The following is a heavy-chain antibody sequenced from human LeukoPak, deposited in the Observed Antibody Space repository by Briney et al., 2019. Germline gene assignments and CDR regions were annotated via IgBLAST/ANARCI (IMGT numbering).Heavy chain of an antibody. Sequence: VASVKVSCKASGYTFTSYAMHWVRQAPGQRLEWMGWINAGNGNTKYSQKFQGRVTITRDTSASTAYMELSSLRSEDTTVFYCARGPPRLNWFDPWGQGTLVTVSS. V-gene: IGHV1-3*01. J-gene: IGHJ5*02. CDR3: ARGPPRLNWFDP. D-gene: IGHD6-25*01. CDR2: INAGNGNT. CDR1: GYTFTSYA.